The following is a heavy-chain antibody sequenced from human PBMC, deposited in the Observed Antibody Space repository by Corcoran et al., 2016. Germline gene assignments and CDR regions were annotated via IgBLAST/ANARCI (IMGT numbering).Heavy chain of an antibody. CDR1: GYTFTSYY. Sequence: QVQLVQSGAEVKKPGASVKVSCKASGYTFTSYYMHWVRQAPGQGLEWMGIINPSGGSTSYAQKFQGRVTMTRDTSTSTVYMELSSLRSEDTAVYYCARERGKEVATTGSYYYYGMDVWGQGTTVTVSS. D-gene: IGHD5-12*01. V-gene: IGHV1-46*01. CDR3: ARERGKEVATTGSYYYYGMDV. CDR2: INPSGGST. J-gene: IGHJ6*02.